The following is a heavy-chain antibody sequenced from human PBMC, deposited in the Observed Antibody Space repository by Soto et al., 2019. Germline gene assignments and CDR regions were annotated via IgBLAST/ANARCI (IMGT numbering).Heavy chain of an antibody. CDR2: INPNNGDT. J-gene: IGHJ4*02. CDR1: GYTFTDYY. D-gene: IGHD6-6*01. Sequence: GASVKVSCTASGYTFTDYYLHWVRQAPGQGLECMGCINPNNGDTNYAQKFQGRVTMTRDTSISTAYMEVSRLRPDDTAVYYCARSVSFITPRPDYWGQGTLVTVSS. V-gene: IGHV1-2*02. CDR3: ARSVSFITPRPDY.